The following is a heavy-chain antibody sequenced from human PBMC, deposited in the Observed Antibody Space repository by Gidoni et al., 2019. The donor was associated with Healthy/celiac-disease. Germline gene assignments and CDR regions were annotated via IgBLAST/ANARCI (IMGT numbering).Heavy chain of an antibody. V-gene: IGHV3-9*01. CDR2: ISWNSGSI. J-gene: IGHJ1*01. CDR3: AKVGGWYSSSSGYFQH. Sequence: EVQLVEPGGGLVQPGRSLRLSCAASGFTFDDYAMHWVSGISWNSGSIGYADSVKGRFTISRDNAKNSLYLQMNSLRAEDTALYYCAKVGGWYSSSSGYFQHWGQGTLVTVSS. CDR1: GFTFDDYA. D-gene: IGHD6-6*01.